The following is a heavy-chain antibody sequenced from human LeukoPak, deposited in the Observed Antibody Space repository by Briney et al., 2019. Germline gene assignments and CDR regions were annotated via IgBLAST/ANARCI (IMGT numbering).Heavy chain of an antibody. V-gene: IGHV3-7*01. CDR1: GFTFSSYW. Sequence: GGSLRLSCAASGFTFSSYWMSWVRQAPGKGLEWVANIKQDGSEKYYVDSVKGRFTISRDNAKNSLYLQMNSLRAEDTAVYYCARNRVRGSGWYTKDYWGQGTLVTVSS. D-gene: IGHD6-19*01. J-gene: IGHJ4*02. CDR2: IKQDGSEK. CDR3: ARNRVRGSGWYTKDY.